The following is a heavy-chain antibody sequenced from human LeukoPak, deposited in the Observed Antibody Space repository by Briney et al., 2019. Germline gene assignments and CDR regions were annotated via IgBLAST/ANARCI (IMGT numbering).Heavy chain of an antibody. CDR3: AKDYGDY. CDR2: IRGSGDTT. CDR1: GFTFSTYA. Sequence: SGGSLRLSCAASGFTFSTYAMSWVRQAPGKGLEWVSAIRGSGDTTFYADSVKGRFTISRDNSKNTLYLQMNSLRAEDTAVYYCAKDYGDYGGQGTLVTVSS. V-gene: IGHV3-23*01. D-gene: IGHD3-16*01. J-gene: IGHJ4*02.